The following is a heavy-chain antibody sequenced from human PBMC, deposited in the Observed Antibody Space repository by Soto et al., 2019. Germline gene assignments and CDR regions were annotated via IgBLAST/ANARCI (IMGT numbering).Heavy chain of an antibody. D-gene: IGHD2-2*01. CDR2: ITGGGGST. Sequence: GGSLRLSCAASGFTFSSHAMSWVRQAPGKGLEWVSVITGGGGSTYYADSVKGRFTISRDNSKNTLSLQMNSLRAEDTAVYYCAKPNLYCSSTSCYDYWGQGTLVTVSS. CDR3: AKPNLYCSSTSCYDY. CDR1: GFTFSSHA. V-gene: IGHV3-23*01. J-gene: IGHJ4*02.